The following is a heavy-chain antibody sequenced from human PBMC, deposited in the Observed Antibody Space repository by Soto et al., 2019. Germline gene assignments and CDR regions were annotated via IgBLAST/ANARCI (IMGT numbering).Heavy chain of an antibody. D-gene: IGHD3-22*01. CDR1: GGTFSSYA. CDR3: ARSPWGYYYDSSGYYADAFDI. V-gene: IGHV1-69*01. CDR2: IIPIFGTA. Sequence: QVQLVQSGAEVKKPGSSVKVSCKASGGTFSSYAISWVRQAPGQGLEWVGGIIPIFGTANYAQKFQGRVTITADESTSTAYMELSSLRSEDTAVYYCARSPWGYYYDSSGYYADAFDIWGQGTMVAVSS. J-gene: IGHJ3*02.